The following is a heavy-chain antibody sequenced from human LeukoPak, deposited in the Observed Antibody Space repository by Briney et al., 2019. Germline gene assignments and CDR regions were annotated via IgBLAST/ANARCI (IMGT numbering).Heavy chain of an antibody. CDR3: ARVLEVIVVVPAAIDDGMDV. CDR2: INPNRGGT. J-gene: IGHJ6*02. CDR1: GYTFTCYY. V-gene: IGHV1-2*02. Sequence: SVKVSCKASGYTFTCYYIHLGRQAPGQGLEWVGWINPNRGGTNYAKKFQGRVTMTRDTSISTAYMELSRLRSDDTAVYYCARVLEVIVVVPAAIDDGMDVWGQGTTVTVSS. D-gene: IGHD2-2*02.